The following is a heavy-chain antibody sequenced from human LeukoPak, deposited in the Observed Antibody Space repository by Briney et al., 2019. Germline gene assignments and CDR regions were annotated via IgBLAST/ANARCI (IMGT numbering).Heavy chain of an antibody. D-gene: IGHD3-22*01. V-gene: IGHV1-24*01. CDR2: FDPEDGET. CDR1: GYTLTELS. J-gene: IGHJ3*02. Sequence: ASVKVSCKVSGYTLTELSMHWARPAPGKGLEWMGGFDPEDGETIYAQKFQGRVTTTEDTSTDTAYMELSSLRSEDTAVYYCATEGRRYDSSGHAFDIWGQGTMVTVSS. CDR3: ATEGRRYDSSGHAFDI.